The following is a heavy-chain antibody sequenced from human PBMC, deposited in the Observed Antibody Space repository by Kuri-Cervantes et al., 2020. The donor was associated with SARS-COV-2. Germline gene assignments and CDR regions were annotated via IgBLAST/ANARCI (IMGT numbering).Heavy chain of an antibody. CDR1: HEPLYSSSHF. V-gene: IGHV4-39*02. J-gene: IGHJ4*02. D-gene: IGHD6-13*01. CDR2: VFYSGTT. CDR3: VRDHDYGSRNKFDF. Sequence: SETLSPTCTVSHEPLYSSSHFWGWIRQSPGKGLEWIGSVFYSGTTYYNPSLQSRVTVSVDLSKNQFSLSLQSVTAADTAVYYCVRDHDYGSRNKFDFWGPGALVTVSS.